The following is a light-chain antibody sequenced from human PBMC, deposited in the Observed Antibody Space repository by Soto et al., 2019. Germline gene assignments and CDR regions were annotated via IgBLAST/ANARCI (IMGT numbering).Light chain of an antibody. V-gene: IGLV1-44*01. J-gene: IGLJ1*01. CDR1: SSNIGSNT. Sequence: QSVLTQAPSASGTPGQRVTISCSGSSSNIGSNTVNWYQQLPGTAPKLLIYSNYQRPSGVPDRFSGSKSGTSASLAISGLQSEDEADYYCAAWDDSLNGFYVFGTGTKLTVL. CDR2: SNY. CDR3: AAWDDSLNGFYV.